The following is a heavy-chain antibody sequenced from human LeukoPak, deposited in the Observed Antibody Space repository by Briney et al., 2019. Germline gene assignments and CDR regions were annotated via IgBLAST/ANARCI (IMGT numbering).Heavy chain of an antibody. V-gene: IGHV3-15*01. D-gene: IGHD3-10*01. CDR2: IKSKTDGGTT. J-gene: IGHJ6*02. CDR1: GFTFSNAW. Sequence: GGSLTLSCAASGFTFSNAWMSWVRPAPGMGLEWVGRIKSKTDGGTTDYAAPVKGRFTISRDDSKNTLYLQMNSLETEDTAVYYCTKPDLLWFGEDVWGQGTTVTVSS. CDR3: TKPDLLWFGEDV.